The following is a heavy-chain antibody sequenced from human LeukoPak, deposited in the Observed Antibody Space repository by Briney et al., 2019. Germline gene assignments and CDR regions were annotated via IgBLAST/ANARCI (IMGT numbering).Heavy chain of an antibody. D-gene: IGHD3-22*01. CDR1: GGSISSSSYY. Sequence: SETLSLTCTVSGGSISSSSYYWGWIRQPPGKGLEWIGHIFYSGNTNYNPSLKSLLTISLDTSKNQFSLKLSSVTAAGTAVYYCARSPHYYYQSSGYHGYFDYWGQGTLVTVSS. V-gene: IGHV4-61*05. J-gene: IGHJ4*02. CDR3: ARSPHYYYQSSGYHGYFDY. CDR2: IFYSGNT.